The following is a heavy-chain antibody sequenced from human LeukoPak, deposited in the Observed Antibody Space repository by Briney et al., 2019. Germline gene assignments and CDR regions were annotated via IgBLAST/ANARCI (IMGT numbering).Heavy chain of an antibody. CDR1: GFTFSSYS. J-gene: IGHJ4*02. CDR3: ARDREGNFDY. D-gene: IGHD3-10*01. CDR2: IKQDGSEK. Sequence: GGSLRLSCAASGFTFSSYSMNWVRQAPGKGLEWVANIKQDGSEKYYVDSVKGRFTISRDNAKNSLYLQMNSLRAEDTAVYYCARDREGNFDYWGQGTLATVSS. V-gene: IGHV3-7*01.